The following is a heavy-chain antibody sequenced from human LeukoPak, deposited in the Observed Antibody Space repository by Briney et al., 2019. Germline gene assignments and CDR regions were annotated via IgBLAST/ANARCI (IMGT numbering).Heavy chain of an antibody. CDR3: TRDQNVRGVAAGMEGWFDP. Sequence: ASVKVSCKPSGDTFSNFVISWVRQAPGQGLEWMARIIPKFDLTKIAQKFEGRVTITADTSTSTVYLELSNVRSDDTAIYYCTRDQNVRGVAAGMEGWFDPWGQGTLVTVSS. J-gene: IGHJ5*02. CDR2: IIPKFDLT. D-gene: IGHD1-1*01. CDR1: GDTFSNFV. V-gene: IGHV1-69*04.